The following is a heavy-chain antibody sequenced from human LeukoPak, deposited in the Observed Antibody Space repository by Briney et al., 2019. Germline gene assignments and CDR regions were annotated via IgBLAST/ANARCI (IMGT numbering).Heavy chain of an antibody. CDR2: INHSGST. V-gene: IGHV4-34*01. J-gene: IGHJ4*02. CDR1: GGSISSYY. CDR3: ARGLNRLHFHY. Sequence: SETLSLTCTVSGGSISSYYWSWIRQPPGKGLEWIGEINHSGSTNYNPSLKSRVTISEDTSKNQYSLKLSSVTAADTAVYYCARGLNRLHFHYWRQRTLDTVSS.